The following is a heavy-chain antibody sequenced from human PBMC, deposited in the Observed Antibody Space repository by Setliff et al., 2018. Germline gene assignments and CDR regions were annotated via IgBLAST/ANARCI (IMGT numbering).Heavy chain of an antibody. V-gene: IGHV3-53*01. J-gene: IGHJ4*02. Sequence: AGSLRLSCAGSGFAVSGAYMSRVRQAPGKGLEWVSIIYSSGNTAYTDSVKGRFTISRDTSKNTVYLQMNNVTVDDTAVYFCARRGYSHDSSDYNRRKVFDYFDFWGQGAQVTVSS. CDR2: IYSSGNT. D-gene: IGHD3-22*01. CDR1: GFAVSGAY. CDR3: ARRGYSHDSSDYNRRKVFDYFDF.